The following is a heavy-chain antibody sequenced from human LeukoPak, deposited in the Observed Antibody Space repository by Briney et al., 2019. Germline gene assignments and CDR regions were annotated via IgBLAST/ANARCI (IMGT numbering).Heavy chain of an antibody. V-gene: IGHV1-18*01. Sequence: ASVKVSCXASGYTFTSYGISWVRQAPGQGPEWMGWISAYNGNTNYAQKLQGRVTMTTDTSTSTAYMELRSLRSDDTAVYYCARLYYYDSSGYYYNYYYYYMDVWGKGTTVTVSS. CDR1: GYTFTSYG. CDR2: ISAYNGNT. J-gene: IGHJ6*03. CDR3: ARLYYYDSSGYYYNYYYYYMDV. D-gene: IGHD3-22*01.